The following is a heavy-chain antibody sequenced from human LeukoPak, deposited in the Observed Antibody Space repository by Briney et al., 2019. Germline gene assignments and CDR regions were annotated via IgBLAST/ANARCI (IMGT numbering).Heavy chain of an antibody. CDR3: ARDYSSSWYAGYYYYGMDV. D-gene: IGHD6-13*01. CDR1: GFTFSSYG. V-gene: IGHV3-30*03. J-gene: IGHJ6*02. Sequence: SGGSLRLSCAASGFTFSSYGMHWVRQAPGKGLEWVAVISYDGSNKYYADSVKGRFTISRDNSKNTLYLQMNSLRAEDTAVYYCARDYSSSWYAGYYYYGMDVWGQGTTVTVSS. CDR2: ISYDGSNK.